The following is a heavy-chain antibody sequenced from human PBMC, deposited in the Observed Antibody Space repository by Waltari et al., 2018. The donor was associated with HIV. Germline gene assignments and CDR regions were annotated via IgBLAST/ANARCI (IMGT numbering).Heavy chain of an antibody. CDR2: LFHSGST. J-gene: IGHJ5*01. D-gene: IGHD3-10*01. Sequence: QQQLQESGPGLVKPSETLSLTCTVSGGSISSSSYYWAWLRQSPGKGLEWIGSLFHSGSTYYSPSLKSRVAISVDTSRNQFSLNLTSVTAADTALYYCARHDGTSYYFGSDMNPRPFSFWFASWGQGILVTVSS. CDR1: GGSISSSSYY. CDR3: ARHDGTSYYFGSDMNPRPFSFWFAS. V-gene: IGHV4-39*01.